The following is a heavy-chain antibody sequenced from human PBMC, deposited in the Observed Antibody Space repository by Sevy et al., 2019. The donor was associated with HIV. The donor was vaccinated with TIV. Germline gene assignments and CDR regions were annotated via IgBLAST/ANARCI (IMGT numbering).Heavy chain of an antibody. D-gene: IGHD6-19*01. CDR1: GFTFSSYA. J-gene: IGHJ4*02. Sequence: GGSLRLSCAASGFTFSSYAMSWVRQAPGKGLEWVSGISGSGGSTYYADSVKGRFTISRDNSKNTLYLQMNSLRAEDTAVYYCARVAGCATYYSGDFDYWGQGTLVTVSS. CDR2: ISGSGGST. CDR3: ARVAGCATYYSGDFDY. V-gene: IGHV3-23*01.